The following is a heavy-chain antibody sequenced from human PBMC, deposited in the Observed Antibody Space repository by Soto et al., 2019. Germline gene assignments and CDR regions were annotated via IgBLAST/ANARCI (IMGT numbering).Heavy chain of an antibody. CDR3: AREGWPLLQTGMDV. V-gene: IGHV3-48*02. J-gene: IGHJ6*02. CDR2: ISSSNRTI. Sequence: GGSLRLSCAASGFTFRSYSMNWVRQAPGKGLEWVSYISSSNRTINYADSVKGRFSISRDNAKNSLYLQMHSLRDEDTAVYYCAREGWPLLQTGMDVWGQGTTVTVSS. D-gene: IGHD2-15*01. CDR1: GFTFRSYS.